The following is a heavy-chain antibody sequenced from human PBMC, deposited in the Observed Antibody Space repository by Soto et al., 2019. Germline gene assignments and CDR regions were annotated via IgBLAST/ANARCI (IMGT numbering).Heavy chain of an antibody. Sequence: SQTLSLTCAISGDSVSSNSAAWNWIRQSPSRGLEWLGRTYYRSKWYNDYAVSVKSRITINPDTSKNQFSLQLSSVTPEDTAVYYCARVQGYRDQAAIFDYWSQGSLDTVSS. D-gene: IGHD3-16*02. CDR1: GDSVSSNSAA. J-gene: IGHJ4*02. CDR3: ARVQGYRDQAAIFDY. V-gene: IGHV6-1*01. CDR2: TYYRSKWYN.